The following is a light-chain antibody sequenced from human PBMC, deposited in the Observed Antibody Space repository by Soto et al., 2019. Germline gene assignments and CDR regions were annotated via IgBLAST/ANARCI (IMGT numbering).Light chain of an antibody. J-gene: IGKJ4*01. CDR3: QQANSFSLT. CDR2: AAS. Sequence: DIQMTQSPSSVSASVGDRVTMTCRARQSISSWLAWYQQKPGKAPKLLIYAASHLQSGVPSRFSGSGSGTHFTLTISSLQPEDFATYYCQQANSFSLTFGGGTKVEI. CDR1: QSISSW. V-gene: IGKV1D-12*01.